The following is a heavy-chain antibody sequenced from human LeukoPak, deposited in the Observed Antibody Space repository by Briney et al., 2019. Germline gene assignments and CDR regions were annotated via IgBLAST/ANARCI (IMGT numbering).Heavy chain of an antibody. Sequence: GGSLRLSCAASGFTFSDYYMNWIRQAPGKGLEWVSYISSSGSTIYYADSVKGRFTISRDNAKNSLYLQMNSLRAEDTAVYYCARDSSGWYHWFDPWGQGTLVTVSS. CDR1: GFTFSDYY. J-gene: IGHJ5*02. V-gene: IGHV3-11*04. CDR2: ISSSGSTI. D-gene: IGHD6-19*01. CDR3: ARDSSGWYHWFDP.